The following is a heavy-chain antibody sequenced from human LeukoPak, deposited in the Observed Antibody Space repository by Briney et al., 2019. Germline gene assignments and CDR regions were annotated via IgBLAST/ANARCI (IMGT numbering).Heavy chain of an antibody. Sequence: SGGSLRLSCAASGFTFSSYWMHWVRQAPGKGLVWVSRINSDGSSTSYADSVKGRFTISRDNAKNTLYLQMNSLRAEDTAVYYCARAGGSGSSHYYYYYMDVWGKGTTVTISS. J-gene: IGHJ6*03. CDR3: ARAGGSGSSHYYYYYMDV. D-gene: IGHD3-10*01. V-gene: IGHV3-74*01. CDR2: INSDGSST. CDR1: GFTFSSYW.